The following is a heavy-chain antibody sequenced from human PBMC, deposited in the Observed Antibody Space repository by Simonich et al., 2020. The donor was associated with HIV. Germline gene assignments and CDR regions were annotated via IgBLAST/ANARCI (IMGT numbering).Heavy chain of an antibody. CDR3: ASGGSISSVWADDY. J-gene: IGHJ4*02. Sequence: QVQLVESGGGVVQPGRSLRLSCAASGFTYSSYAMHCVRQAPGKGIEWVAVISYDGNNKYYEDSVKGRFTIARDNSKNTLYMKMNSLRAEDTAVYYCASGGSISSVWADDYWGQGTLVTVSS. CDR2: ISYDGNNK. CDR1: GFTYSSYA. V-gene: IGHV3-30*07. D-gene: IGHD3-16*01.